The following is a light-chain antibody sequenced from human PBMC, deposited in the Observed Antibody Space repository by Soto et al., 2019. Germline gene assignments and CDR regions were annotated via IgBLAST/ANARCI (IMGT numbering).Light chain of an antibody. V-gene: IGKV1-39*01. CDR3: QQSYSTVFT. Sequence: IQLTQSPSSLSASVGDRVTITCRASQSISNYLNWYQQKPGKAPKLLIYAASSLQSGVPSKCSGSGSGTDFTLTISSLQPEDFATYYCQQSYSTVFTFGPGTKVDIK. CDR1: QSISNY. J-gene: IGKJ3*01. CDR2: AAS.